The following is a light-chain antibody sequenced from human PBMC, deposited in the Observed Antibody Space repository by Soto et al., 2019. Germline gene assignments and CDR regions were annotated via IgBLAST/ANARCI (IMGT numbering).Light chain of an antibody. J-gene: IGLJ2*01. Sequence: QSVLTQPPSVSAAPGQTVTISCSGTYSNIGNNFVSWYQHLSGAAPKLLIYANNKRPSGIPERFSGSKPGTSATLDIIGLQTGDEADDYCATWRYRLTAVVFGGGTKLTVL. V-gene: IGLV1-51*01. CDR1: YSNIGNNF. CDR3: ATWRYRLTAVV. CDR2: ANN.